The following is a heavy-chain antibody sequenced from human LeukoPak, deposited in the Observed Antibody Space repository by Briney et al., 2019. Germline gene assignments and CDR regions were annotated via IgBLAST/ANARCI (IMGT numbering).Heavy chain of an antibody. CDR2: ISVYNGNT. D-gene: IGHD4-17*01. Sequence: EASVKVSCKASGYTFTSYGITWVRQAPGQGLEWMGWISVYNGNTNYAQKLQGRLTMTTDTSTSTAYMELRSLRSDDTAVYYCARDDYGDSKGRFDPWGQGTLVTVSS. V-gene: IGHV1-18*01. CDR1: GYTFTSYG. CDR3: ARDDYGDSKGRFDP. J-gene: IGHJ5*02.